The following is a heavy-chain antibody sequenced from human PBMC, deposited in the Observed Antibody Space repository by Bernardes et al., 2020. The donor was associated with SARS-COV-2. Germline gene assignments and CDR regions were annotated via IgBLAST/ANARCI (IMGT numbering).Heavy chain of an antibody. Sequence: GGSLRLSCVASGFTFSNYNMNWVRQAPGKGLEWVSKISSSDSTKNYADSVKGRFTISRDNAKNSLNLQMNSLRAEDTAVYYCAIEGASNVFDLWGQGTMVTVSS. CDR1: GFTFSNYN. V-gene: IGHV3-48*01. CDR2: ISSSDSTK. J-gene: IGHJ3*01. CDR3: AIEGASNVFDL.